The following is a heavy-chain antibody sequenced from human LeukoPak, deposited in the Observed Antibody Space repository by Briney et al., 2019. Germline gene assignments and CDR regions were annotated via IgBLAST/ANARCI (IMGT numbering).Heavy chain of an antibody. J-gene: IGHJ4*02. V-gene: IGHV4-34*01. D-gene: IGHD3-10*01. Sequence: SGTLSLTCAVYGGSFSGYYWSWIRQPPGKGLEWIGEINHSGSTNYNPSLKSRVTISVDTSKNQFSLKLSSVTAADTAVYYCARSGRGITMVRGVRFPFDYWGQGTLVTVSS. CDR3: ARSGRGITMVRGVRFPFDY. CDR2: INHSGST. CDR1: GGSFSGYY.